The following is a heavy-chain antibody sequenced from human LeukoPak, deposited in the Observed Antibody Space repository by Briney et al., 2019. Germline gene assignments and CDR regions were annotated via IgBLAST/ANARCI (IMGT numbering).Heavy chain of an antibody. CDR3: ATRLLWFGELYLDY. CDR1: GYTFTSYY. J-gene: IGHJ4*02. D-gene: IGHD3-10*01. V-gene: IGHV1-2*02. Sequence: ASVKVSCKASGYTFTSYYMHWVRQAPGQGLEWMGWINPNTGGPTYAQKFQGRATMTRDTSISTAYLQLSRLRSDDTAVYCCATRLLWFGELYLDYCGQGALVTVSS. CDR2: INPNTGGP.